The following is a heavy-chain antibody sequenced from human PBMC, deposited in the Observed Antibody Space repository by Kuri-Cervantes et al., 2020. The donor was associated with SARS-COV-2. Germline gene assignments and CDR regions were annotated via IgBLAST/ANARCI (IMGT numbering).Heavy chain of an antibody. D-gene: IGHD7-27*01. CDR3: ARGDSLLDWGSDYYYYMDV. J-gene: IGHJ6*03. V-gene: IGHV4-59*01. Sequence: SETLSLTCTVSGGSISSYYWSWIRQPPGKGLEWIGYIYCSGSTNYNPSLKSRVTISVDTSKNQFSLKLSSVTAADTAVYYCARGDSLLDWGSDYYYYMDVWGKGTTVTVSS. CDR2: IYCSGST. CDR1: GGSISSYY.